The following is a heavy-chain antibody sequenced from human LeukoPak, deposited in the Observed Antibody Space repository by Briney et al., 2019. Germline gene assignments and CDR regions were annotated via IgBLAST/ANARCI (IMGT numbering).Heavy chain of an antibody. CDR2: ISSSSSYI. V-gene: IGHV3-21*01. CDR3: ARDLAIAAAGFDH. D-gene: IGHD6-13*01. J-gene: IGHJ4*02. Sequence: GGSLRLSCAASGFTFSSYSMNWVRQAPGKGLEWVSSISSSSSYIYYADPVKGRFTISRDNAKNSLYLQMNSLRAEDTAVYYCARDLAIAAAGFDHWGQGTLVTVSS. CDR1: GFTFSSYS.